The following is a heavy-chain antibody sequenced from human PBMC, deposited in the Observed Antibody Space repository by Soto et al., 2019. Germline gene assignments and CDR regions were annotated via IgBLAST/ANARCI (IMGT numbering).Heavy chain of an antibody. V-gene: IGHV4-39*07. CDR2: IFYSGST. CDR3: ARTPLRGVRGYYYYGMDV. D-gene: IGHD3-10*01. CDR1: GDSISSSNYF. J-gene: IGHJ6*02. Sequence: PSETLSLTCTVSGDSISSSNYFWGWIRQPPGKGLEWIGTIFYSGSTYYNPSLKSRVTISVDTSKNQFSLKLSSVTAADTAVYYCARTPLRGVRGYYYYGMDVWGQGTTVTVSS.